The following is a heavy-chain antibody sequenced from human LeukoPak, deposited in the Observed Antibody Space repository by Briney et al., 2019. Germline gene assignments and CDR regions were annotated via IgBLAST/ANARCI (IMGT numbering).Heavy chain of an antibody. CDR3: ARTPVVPAAIVGWFDP. V-gene: IGHV3-21*01. CDR2: ISSSSSYI. D-gene: IGHD2-2*01. Sequence: GGSLRLSCAASGFTFSSYSMNWVRQAPGKGLEWVSSISSSSSYIYYADSVKGRFTISRDNAKNSLYLQMNSLRAEDTAVYYCARTPVVPAAIVGWFDPWGQGTLVTVSS. CDR1: GFTFSSYS. J-gene: IGHJ5*02.